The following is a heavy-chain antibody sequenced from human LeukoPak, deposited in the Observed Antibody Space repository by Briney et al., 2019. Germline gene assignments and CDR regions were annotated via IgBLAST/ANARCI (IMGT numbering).Heavy chain of an antibody. V-gene: IGHV4-4*07. CDR2: IYSSGTT. J-gene: IGHJ4*02. CDR1: GGSISRYY. D-gene: IGHD6-13*01. CDR3: ARGGSSAAAVFDY. Sequence: PSETLSLTCTVSGGSISRYYWSWIRQPAGRGLEWIGRIYSSGTTNYNLSLKSRVTMSVDTSKNQFSLKLSSVTAADTAVYYCARGGSSAAAVFDYWGQGTLVTVSS.